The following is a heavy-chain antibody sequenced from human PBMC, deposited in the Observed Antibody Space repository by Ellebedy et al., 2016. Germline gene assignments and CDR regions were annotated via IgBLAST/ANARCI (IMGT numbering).Heavy chain of an antibody. CDR3: AKGAVAGSSGWSRTDS. J-gene: IGHJ4*02. CDR2: IYSGGST. D-gene: IGHD6-19*01. V-gene: IGHV3-66*01. CDR1: GFTVSSNY. Sequence: GGSLRLSCAAFGFTVSSNYMSWVRQAPGKGLEWVSLIYSGGSTYYADSVKGRFTISRDNSKNTLFLQMNSLRADDTAVYFCAKGAVAGSSGWSRTDSWGQGTLVTVPS.